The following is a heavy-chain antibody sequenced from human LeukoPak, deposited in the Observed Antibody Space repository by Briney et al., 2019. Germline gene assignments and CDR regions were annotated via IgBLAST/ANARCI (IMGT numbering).Heavy chain of an antibody. V-gene: IGHV3-33*01. CDR3: ARVRDGYSYGMDV. D-gene: IGHD5-24*01. CDR2: IWYDGSNK. CDR1: GFTFSSYG. Sequence: GRSLRLSCAASGFTFSSYGMHWVRQAPGKGLEWVAVIWYDGSNKYYADSVKGRFTISRDNSKNALYLQMNSLRAEDTAVYYCARVRDGYSYGMDVWGQGTTVTVSS. J-gene: IGHJ6*02.